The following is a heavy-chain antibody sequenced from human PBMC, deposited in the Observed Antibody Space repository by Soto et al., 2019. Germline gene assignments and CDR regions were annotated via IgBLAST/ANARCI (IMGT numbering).Heavy chain of an antibody. CDR3: ARVPTDSGSPYDY. D-gene: IGHD1-26*01. CDR1: GGSISSYY. V-gene: IGHV4-59*01. CDR2: IYYSGST. Sequence: KPSETLSLTCTVSGGSISSYYWSWIRQPPGKGLEWIGYIYYSGSTNYSPSLKSRVTISVDTSKNQFSLKLSSVTAADTAVYYCARVPTDSGSPYDYWGQGTLVTVSS. J-gene: IGHJ4*02.